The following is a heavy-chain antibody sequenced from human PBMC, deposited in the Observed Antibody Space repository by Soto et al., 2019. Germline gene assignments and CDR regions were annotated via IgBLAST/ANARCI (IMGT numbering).Heavy chain of an antibody. J-gene: IGHJ4*02. D-gene: IGHD6-13*01. CDR1: GFTLNTYS. CDR3: ARDPDLIGAAGNYFDY. V-gene: IGHV3-30-3*01. CDR2: VSFDGVNK. Sequence: GGSLRLSCSVSGFTLNTYSMHWVRQAPGKGLEWVAVVSFDGVNKHYRDSVKGRFTISRDIAKNMLYLQMTSLRLEDTALYYCARDPDLIGAAGNYFDYWGQGTLVTVSS.